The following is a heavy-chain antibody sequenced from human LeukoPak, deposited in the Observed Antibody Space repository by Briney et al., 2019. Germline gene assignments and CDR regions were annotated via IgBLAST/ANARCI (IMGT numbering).Heavy chain of an antibody. Sequence: PSETLSLTCTVSGGSISSYYWSWIRQPPGKGLEWIGEINHSGSTNYNPSLKSRVSISVDTSKNHFSLRLSSVTAADTAVYYCARGFTNSGLIIWGQGTLVIVSS. D-gene: IGHD5-12*01. CDR2: INHSGST. CDR1: GGSISSYY. V-gene: IGHV4-34*01. CDR3: ARGFTNSGLII. J-gene: IGHJ4*02.